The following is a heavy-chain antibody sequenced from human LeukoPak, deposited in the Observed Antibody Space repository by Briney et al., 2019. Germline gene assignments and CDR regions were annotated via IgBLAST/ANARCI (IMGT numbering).Heavy chain of an antibody. J-gene: IGHJ4*02. CDR2: ISGSGGST. D-gene: IGHD3-9*01. CDR1: GFTFSSYA. V-gene: IGHV3-23*01. Sequence: GGSLRLSCAASGFTFSSYAMSWVRQAPGKGLEWVSAISGSGGSTYYADSVKGRFTISRDNSKNTLSLQMNSLRAEDTAVYYCAKDLVLRYFDWLLSEDYWGQGTLVTVSS. CDR3: AKDLVLRYFDWLLSEDY.